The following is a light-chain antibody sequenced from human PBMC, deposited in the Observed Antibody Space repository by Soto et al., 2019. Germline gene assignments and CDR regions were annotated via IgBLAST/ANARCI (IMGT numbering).Light chain of an antibody. CDR1: QGIRND. CDR2: GAS. Sequence: AIQMTQSPSSLSASVGDRVTITCRASQGIRNDLGWYQQKPGKAPKFLIYGASSLRSGVPSRFSDSGSGTDFTLTISSLQPEDFATYYCLQDFNYPYTFGQGTRLEVK. V-gene: IGKV1-6*01. J-gene: IGKJ2*01. CDR3: LQDFNYPYT.